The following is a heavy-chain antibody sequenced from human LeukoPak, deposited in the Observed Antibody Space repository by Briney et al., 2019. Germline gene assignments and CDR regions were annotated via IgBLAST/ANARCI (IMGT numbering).Heavy chain of an antibody. J-gene: IGHJ4*02. V-gene: IGHV4-59*01. CDR3: ARSPMTTVVAD. CDR1: GGSISSYY. CDR2: IYYSGST. D-gene: IGHD4-23*01. Sequence: SETLSLTCTVSGGSISSYYWNWIRQPPGKGLEWIGYIYYSGSTNYNPSLKSRVTISVDTSKNQFSLKLSSVTAADTAVYYCARSPMTTVVADWGQGTLVTVSS.